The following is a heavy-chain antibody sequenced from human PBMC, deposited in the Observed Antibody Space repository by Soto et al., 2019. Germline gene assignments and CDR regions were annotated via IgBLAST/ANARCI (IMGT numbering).Heavy chain of an antibody. CDR1: WANFSSYP. V-gene: IGHV1-69*13. J-gene: IGHJ6*02. CDR3: AREGPEVYAIQRYYYGMDV. CDR2: IIPIFGTA. Sequence: SGKVAVRASWANFSSYPIGWVRQATGQGLEWMGGIIPIFGTANYAQKFQDRVTITADESTSTAYMELSSLRSEDTAVYYCAREGPEVYAIQRYYYGMDVWGQGTTVTVSS. D-gene: IGHD2-8*01.